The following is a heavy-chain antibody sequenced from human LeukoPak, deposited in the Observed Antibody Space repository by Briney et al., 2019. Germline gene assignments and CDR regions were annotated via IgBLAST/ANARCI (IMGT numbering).Heavy chain of an antibody. CDR1: GFIFGSYT. CDR2: ISYDGSDK. Sequence: PGGSLRLSCAASGFIFGSYTMYWVRQAPGQGLEWVAVISYDGSDKYYADSVKGRFTISRDNSKNTLYLQMNSLRAEDTAVYYCARARDGYNSCFDYWGQGTLVTVSS. D-gene: IGHD5-24*01. CDR3: ARARDGYNSCFDY. J-gene: IGHJ4*02. V-gene: IGHV3-30*04.